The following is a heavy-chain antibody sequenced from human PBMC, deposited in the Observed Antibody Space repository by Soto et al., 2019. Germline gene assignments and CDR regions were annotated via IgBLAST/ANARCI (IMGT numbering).Heavy chain of an antibody. D-gene: IGHD3-10*01. CDR2: IYPGDSDT. CDR3: ARFDTTMIRAFDN. J-gene: IGHJ3*02. CDR1: GYSYGNYW. Sequence: GASLKISCKGSGYSYGNYWLGWVRQMPGKGLELMGIIYPGDSDTRYSPSFQGQVTISADKSITTAYLQWSSLKTSDTAMYYCARFDTTMIRAFDNWGQGTMVTVSS. V-gene: IGHV5-51*01.